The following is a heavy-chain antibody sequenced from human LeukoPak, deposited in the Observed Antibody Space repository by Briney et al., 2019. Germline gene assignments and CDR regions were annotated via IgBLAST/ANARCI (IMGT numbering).Heavy chain of an antibody. Sequence: GESLKISCKGSGYSFTSYWIGWVRQMPGKGLEWMGIIYPGDSDTRYSPSFQGQVTISADKSISTAYLQWSSLKASDTAMYYCAYTDRYCSGGSCYFGASAIWGQGTLVTVSS. V-gene: IGHV5-51*01. CDR2: IYPGDSDT. J-gene: IGHJ4*02. CDR3: AYTDRYCSGGSCYFGASAI. CDR1: GYSFTSYW. D-gene: IGHD2-15*01.